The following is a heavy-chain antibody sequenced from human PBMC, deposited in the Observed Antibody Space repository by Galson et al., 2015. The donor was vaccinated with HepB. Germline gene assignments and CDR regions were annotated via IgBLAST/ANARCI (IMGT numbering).Heavy chain of an antibody. V-gene: IGHV3-33*01. Sequence: SLRLSCAAPGFTFSSYGIHWVRQAPGKGLEWVSVIWYHGRDQYYADSVTGRFTVSRDQSKNTVYLQMNSLRAEDTGLYFCARDGDTGGHYGIFDYWGQGALVTVSS. CDR2: IWYHGRDQ. D-gene: IGHD3-22*01. CDR3: ARDGDTGGHYGIFDY. CDR1: GFTFSSYG. J-gene: IGHJ4*02.